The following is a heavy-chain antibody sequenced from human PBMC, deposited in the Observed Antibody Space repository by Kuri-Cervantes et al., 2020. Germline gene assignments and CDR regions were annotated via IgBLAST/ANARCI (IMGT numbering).Heavy chain of an antibody. D-gene: IGHD2-2*01. CDR2: ISSSSSTI. CDR3: AREGFREYQLLWGGYYFDY. J-gene: IGHJ4*02. CDR1: GFTFSSYA. Sequence: GGSLRLSCAASGFTFSSYAMSWVRQAPGKGLEWVSYISSSSSTIYYADSVKGRFTISRDNAKNSLYLQMNSLRAEDTAVYYCAREGFREYQLLWGGYYFDYWGQGTLVTVSS. V-gene: IGHV3-48*01.